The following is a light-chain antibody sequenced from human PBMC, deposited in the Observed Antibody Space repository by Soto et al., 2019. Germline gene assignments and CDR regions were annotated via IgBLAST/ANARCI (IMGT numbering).Light chain of an antibody. CDR2: RNN. V-gene: IGLV1-47*01. J-gene: IGLJ1*01. CDR1: SSNIGSNY. Sequence: QSVLTQPPSASGTPGXRXXXXXXXSSSNIGSNYVYWYQQLPGTAPKLLIYRNNQRPSGVPDRFSGSKSGTSASLAISGLQSEDEADYYCAAWDDSLNGYVFGTGTKVTV. CDR3: AAWDDSLNGYV.